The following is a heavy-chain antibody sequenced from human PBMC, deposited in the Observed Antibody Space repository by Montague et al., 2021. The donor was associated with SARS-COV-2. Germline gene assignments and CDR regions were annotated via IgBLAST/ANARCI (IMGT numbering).Heavy chain of an antibody. V-gene: IGHV4-34*01. J-gene: IGHJ4*02. CDR2: FSHPGSA. Sequence: SETLSLTCAVYTESFNGYYWTWIRQPPGKGLEWIVEFSHPGSAKYNPSLKSRVTISWDTYRKQVSLRLASVTAADTATYYCAGGVYNRLIFVVSPRYYFDCWGQGNMVAVSA. D-gene: IGHD3-9*01. CDR3: AGGVYNRLIFVVSPRYYFDC. CDR1: TESFNGYY.